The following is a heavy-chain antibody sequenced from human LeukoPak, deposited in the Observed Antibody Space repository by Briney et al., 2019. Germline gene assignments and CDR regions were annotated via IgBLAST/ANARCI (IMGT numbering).Heavy chain of an antibody. Sequence: GKSLRLSCAASGFTFNNYGMHWVRQAPGKGLEWVAVISYGGRNKHYPDSVKGRFTISRDISTDTLWLQMDSLRTEDTAVYYCAKGPLRGTAAAIDYWGQGTLVTVSS. CDR1: GFTFNNYG. CDR2: ISYGGRNK. V-gene: IGHV3-30*18. CDR3: AKGPLRGTAAAIDY. D-gene: IGHD2-2*01. J-gene: IGHJ4*02.